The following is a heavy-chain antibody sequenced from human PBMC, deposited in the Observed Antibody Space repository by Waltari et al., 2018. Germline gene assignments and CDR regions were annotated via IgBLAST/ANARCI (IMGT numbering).Heavy chain of an antibody. CDR3: AFTYDILTSYFDH. Sequence: QITLKESGPALIKPTQPLTLTCSFSGFSLTTNGVGVGWIRQPPGKALEWLALIYWNGSKRYNPSLRSRLTITKDTSKDQVALTLTYMAPEDTATYFCAFTYDILTSYFDHWGQGTLVTASS. D-gene: IGHD3-9*01. CDR1: GFSLTTNGVG. CDR2: IYWNGSK. J-gene: IGHJ4*02. V-gene: IGHV2-5*01.